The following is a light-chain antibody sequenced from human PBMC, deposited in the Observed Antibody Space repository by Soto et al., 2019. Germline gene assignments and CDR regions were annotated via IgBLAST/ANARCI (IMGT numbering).Light chain of an antibody. CDR2: DVT. V-gene: IGLV2-14*03. CDR3: SSYTSSTTLV. CDR1: SSDVGGYKY. Sequence: QSAPTQPASVSGSPGQSITISCTGTSSDVGGYKYVSWYQQHPGKAPKLLIYDVTDRPSGVSNRFSGSTSGNTASLTISGLQAGDEADYYCSSYTSSTTLVFGTGTKLTVL. J-gene: IGLJ1*01.